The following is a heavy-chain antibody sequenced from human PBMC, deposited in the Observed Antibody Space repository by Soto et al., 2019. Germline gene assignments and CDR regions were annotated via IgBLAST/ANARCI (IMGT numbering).Heavy chain of an antibody. D-gene: IGHD3-10*01. V-gene: IGHV3-23*01. CDR1: GFTFSSYA. CDR2: ISGPGATI. Sequence: EVQLLEAGGNLIQPGGSLRLSCAASGFTFSSYAMSWVRQAPGQGLEWLSAISGPGATIYYADSVKGRFTISRDNSKNTLYLQMNSQTAENTAVYYCAKMLTMVRAVTRLRDFAFWGQGTLVTVSS. CDR3: AKMLTMVRAVTRLRDFAF. J-gene: IGHJ4*02.